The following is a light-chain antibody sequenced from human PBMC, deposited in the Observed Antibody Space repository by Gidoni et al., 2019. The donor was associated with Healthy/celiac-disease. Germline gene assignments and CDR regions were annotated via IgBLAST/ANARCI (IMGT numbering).Light chain of an antibody. CDR1: QSVSSY. J-gene: IGKJ2*01. CDR3: QQYNNWPT. V-gene: IGKV3-15*01. CDR2: GAS. Sequence: EIVMTQSPASLSVSPGERATLSCRASQSVSSYVAWYQQKPGLAHRPLLYGASTRATGIPARYSGSGSGTEFTLTISRLQSEDFAVYDCQQYNNWPTVGQETKREIK.